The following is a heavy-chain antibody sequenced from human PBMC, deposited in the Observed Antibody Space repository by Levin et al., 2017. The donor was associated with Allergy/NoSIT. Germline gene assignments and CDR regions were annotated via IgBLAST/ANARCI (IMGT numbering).Heavy chain of an antibody. J-gene: IGHJ6*02. CDR2: ISGSGSPT. CDR1: GFIFSTYG. D-gene: IGHD6-19*01. Sequence: LSLTCAASGFIFSTYGMIWVRQAPGKGLEWVSYISGSGSPTYYADSVRGRFTVSRDNAKNSLFLQMKSLRAEDTALYYCARDVYLGQWPAQYTFDVWGQGTTVTVSS. V-gene: IGHV3-48*03. CDR3: ARDVYLGQWPAQYTFDV.